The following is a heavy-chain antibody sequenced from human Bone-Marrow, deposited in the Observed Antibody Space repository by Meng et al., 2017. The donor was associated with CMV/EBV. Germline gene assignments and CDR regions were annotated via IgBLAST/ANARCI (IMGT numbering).Heavy chain of an antibody. Sequence: SGPTLVKPTQTLTLTCTFSGFSLSTSGMCVSWVRQPPGKALEWLALIDWDDDKYYSTSLKTRLTISKDTSKNQVVLTMTNMDPVDTATYYCARTYYDFWSGYGDYYYYGMDVWGQGNTVTVYS. CDR3: ARTYYDFWSGYGDYYYYGMDV. CDR2: IDWDDDK. CDR1: GFSLSTSGMC. V-gene: IGHV2-70*20. J-gene: IGHJ6*02. D-gene: IGHD3-3*01.